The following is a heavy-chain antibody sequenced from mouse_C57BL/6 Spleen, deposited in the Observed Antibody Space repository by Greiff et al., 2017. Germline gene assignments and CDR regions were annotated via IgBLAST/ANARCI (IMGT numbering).Heavy chain of an antibody. D-gene: IGHD2-3*01. J-gene: IGHJ4*01. CDR2: INPSTGGT. Sequence: EVQLQQSGPELVKPGASVKISCKASGYSFTGYYMNWVKQSPEKSLEWIGEINPSTGGTTYNQKFKAKATLTVDKSSSTAYMQLKSLTSEDSAVYYCARGMDGFYYAMDYWGQGTSVTVSS. CDR1: GYSFTGYY. V-gene: IGHV1-42*01. CDR3: ARGMDGFYYAMDY.